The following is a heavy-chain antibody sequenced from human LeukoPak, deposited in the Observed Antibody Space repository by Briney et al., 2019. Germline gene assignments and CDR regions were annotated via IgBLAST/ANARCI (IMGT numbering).Heavy chain of an antibody. V-gene: IGHV1-69*05. J-gene: IGHJ4*02. Sequence: ASVKVSCKASGYTFTSYGISWVRQAPGQGLEWIGRIIPIFGTANYAQKFQGRVTITTDESTSTAYMELSSLRSEDTAVYYCARDKHSSSSSFDYWGQGTLVTVSS. CDR3: ARDKHSSSSSFDY. CDR2: IIPIFGTA. D-gene: IGHD6-6*01. CDR1: GYTFTSYG.